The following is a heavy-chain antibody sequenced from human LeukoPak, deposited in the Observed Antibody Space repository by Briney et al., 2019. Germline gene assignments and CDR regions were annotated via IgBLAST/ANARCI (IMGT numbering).Heavy chain of an antibody. V-gene: IGHV1-69*13. D-gene: IGHD4-11*01. CDR1: GYTFTSYG. CDR2: IIPIFGTA. CDR3: AREVFLRTTTSPDYYYYYMDV. J-gene: IGHJ6*03. Sequence: ASVKVSCKASGYTFTSYGISWVRQAPGQGLEWMGGIIPIFGTANYAQKFQGRVTITADESTSTAYMELSSLRSEDTAVYYCAREVFLRTTTSPDYYYYYMDVWGKGTTVTISS.